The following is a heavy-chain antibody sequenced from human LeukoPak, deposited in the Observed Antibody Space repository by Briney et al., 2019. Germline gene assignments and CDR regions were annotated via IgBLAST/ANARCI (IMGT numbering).Heavy chain of an antibody. CDR3: ARPIWGASSTSWYSNWFDP. Sequence: PGGSLRLSCAASGFTFTDYWMSWVRQAPGKGLEWVANIKRDGSEKYYVDSVKGRFTISRDNAKNSLYLQLNSLRTEDTAVYYCARPIWGASSTSWYSNWFDPWGQGTLVTVSS. CDR2: IKRDGSEK. V-gene: IGHV3-7*01. D-gene: IGHD2-2*01. J-gene: IGHJ5*02. CDR1: GFTFTDYW.